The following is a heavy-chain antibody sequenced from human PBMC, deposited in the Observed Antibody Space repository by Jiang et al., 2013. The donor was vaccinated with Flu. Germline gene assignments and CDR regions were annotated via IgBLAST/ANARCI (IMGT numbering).Heavy chain of an antibody. CDR3: ARASSSSYSYYGVDL. Sequence: KPTQTLTLTCTFSGFSSRGVGVGWIRQSPGKALEWLAVIYWTDDKRYSPSLKSRLSITKDTSKNQVVLTMTNMDPVDTATYYCARASSSSYSYYGVDLWGQGTTVTVSS. V-gene: IGHV2-5*01. CDR1: GFSSRGVG. D-gene: IGHD6-6*01. CDR2: IYWTDDK. J-gene: IGHJ6*02.